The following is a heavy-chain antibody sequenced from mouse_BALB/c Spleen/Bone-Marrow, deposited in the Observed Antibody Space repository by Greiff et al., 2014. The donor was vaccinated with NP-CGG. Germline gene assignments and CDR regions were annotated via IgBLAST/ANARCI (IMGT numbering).Heavy chain of an antibody. V-gene: IGHV14-3*02. J-gene: IGHJ3*01. CDR1: GFNIKDTY. D-gene: IGHD1-1*01. CDR2: IDPANGNT. CDR3: ANYYYGSSLFAY. Sequence: VQLQQSGAELVKPGASVKLSCTASGFNIKDTYMHWVKQRPEQGLEWIGRIDPANGNTKYDPKFQGKATITADTSSNKAYLQXXXXXXEDXAVYYCANYYYGSSLFAYWGQGTLVTVSA.